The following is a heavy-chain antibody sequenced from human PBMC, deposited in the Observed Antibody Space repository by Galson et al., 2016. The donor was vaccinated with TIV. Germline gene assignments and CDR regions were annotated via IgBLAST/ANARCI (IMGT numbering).Heavy chain of an antibody. Sequence: SVKVSCKASGGTFSSYALSWVRQAPGQGLEWMGRIIPILGMTNYAQRFQSRVTITADRSATTAYMELNSLRSEDTAVYYCARSPHSAYGTFSDYWGRGTLVTVSS. CDR1: GGTFSSYA. J-gene: IGHJ4*01. D-gene: IGHD5-12*01. V-gene: IGHV1-69*04. CDR2: IIPILGMT. CDR3: ARSPHSAYGTFSDY.